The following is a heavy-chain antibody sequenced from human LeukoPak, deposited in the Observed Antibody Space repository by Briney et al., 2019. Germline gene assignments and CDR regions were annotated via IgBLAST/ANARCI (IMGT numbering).Heavy chain of an antibody. J-gene: IGHJ6*03. Sequence: LAKVSCKDSGGTFSSYAISWVRQAPGQGLEWMGEIIPIFGTANYAQKFQGRVTITTDESTSTAYMELSSLRSEDTAVYYCAGVVVPAAMRYYYYYMDVWGKGTTVTVSS. CDR2: IIPIFGTA. D-gene: IGHD2-2*01. V-gene: IGHV1-69*05. CDR3: AGVVVPAAMRYYYYYMDV. CDR1: GGTFSSYA.